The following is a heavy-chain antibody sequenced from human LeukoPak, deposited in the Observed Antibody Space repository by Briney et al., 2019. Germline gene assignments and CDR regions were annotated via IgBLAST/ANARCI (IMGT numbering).Heavy chain of an antibody. Sequence: GGSLRLSCAASGFTVSSNYMSWVRQAPGKGLEWVSVIYSGGSTYYADSVKGRFTISRDNSKNTLYLQMNSLRAEDTAVYYCATGLWYSSSWYRDYWGQGTMVTVSS. D-gene: IGHD6-13*01. V-gene: IGHV3-53*01. CDR1: GFTVSSNY. CDR2: IYSGGST. J-gene: IGHJ4*02. CDR3: ATGLWYSSSWYRDY.